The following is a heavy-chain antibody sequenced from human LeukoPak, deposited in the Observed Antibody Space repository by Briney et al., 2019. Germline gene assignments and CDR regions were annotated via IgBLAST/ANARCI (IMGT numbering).Heavy chain of an antibody. Sequence: SETLSLTCTVSGGSISSSSYYWGWIRQPPGKGLEWIGRIYATGSTHYNPSLKSRVTMSVDTSKNQFSLKLSFVTAADTAVYYCARGGIGTTSTSYPYYYYYMDVWGKGTTVTFSS. CDR3: ARGGIGTTSTSYPYYYYYMDV. V-gene: IGHV4-39*07. CDR2: IYATGST. CDR1: GGSISSSSYY. J-gene: IGHJ6*03. D-gene: IGHD3-16*02.